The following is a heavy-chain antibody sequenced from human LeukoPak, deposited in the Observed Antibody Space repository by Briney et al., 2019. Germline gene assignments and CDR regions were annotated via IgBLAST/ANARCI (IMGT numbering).Heavy chain of an antibody. Sequence: SETLSLTCTVSGVSISSSNSYWGWIRQPPGKGLEWIGSIYYTGNTYYNASLKSRVTISIDTSKNQISLRLTSVTAADTAVYYCARSKDILTGYCFDYWGQGTLVTVSS. D-gene: IGHD3-9*01. CDR3: ARSKDILTGYCFDY. V-gene: IGHV4-39*07. J-gene: IGHJ4*02. CDR2: IYYTGNT. CDR1: GVSISSSNSY.